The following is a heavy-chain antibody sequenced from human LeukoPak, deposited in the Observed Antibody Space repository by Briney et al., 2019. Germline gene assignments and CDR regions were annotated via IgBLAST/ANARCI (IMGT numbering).Heavy chain of an antibody. CDR3: ARGDWGSPDYYYMDV. CDR1: GYSISSGYY. Sequence: SETLSLTCSVSGYSISSGYYWGWIRQPPGKGLEWIGTIYHSGTTFYNPSLQSRVTVSLDTSKNQFSLKLSSVTAADTAVYYCARGDWGSPDYYYMDVWGKGTTVTISS. V-gene: IGHV4-38-2*02. CDR2: IYHSGTT. J-gene: IGHJ6*03. D-gene: IGHD7-27*01.